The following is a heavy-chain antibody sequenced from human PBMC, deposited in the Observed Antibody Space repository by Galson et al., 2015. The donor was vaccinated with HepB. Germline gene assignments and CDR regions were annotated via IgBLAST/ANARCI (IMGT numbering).Heavy chain of an antibody. Sequence: SLRLSCAASGITFSSNWMHWVRQAPGKGLVWVSGINSDGSRTSYADSVKGRFTISRDNAKNTLYLQMNSLRAEDTAAYYCVRVGGSGSYCRFDYWGQGTLVTVSS. CDR1: GITFSSNW. V-gene: IGHV3-74*01. CDR2: INSDGSRT. D-gene: IGHD3-10*01. CDR3: VRVGGSGSYCRFDY. J-gene: IGHJ4*02.